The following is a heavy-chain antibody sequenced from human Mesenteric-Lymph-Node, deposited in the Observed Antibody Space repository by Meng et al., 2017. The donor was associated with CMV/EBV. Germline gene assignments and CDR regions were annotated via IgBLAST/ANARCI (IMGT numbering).Heavy chain of an antibody. D-gene: IGHD4-17*01. CDR1: GFSFSGYN. J-gene: IGHJ4*02. V-gene: IGHV3-21*01. CDR3: ARVPYGDFISHFDY. CDR2: ISSSSNFI. Sequence: GESLKISCAVSGFSFSGYNMNWVRRAPGKGLEWVASISSSSNFIYYADSVKGRFTISRDNAENSLYLQMNSLRAEDTAVYYCARVPYGDFISHFDYWGQGTLVTVS.